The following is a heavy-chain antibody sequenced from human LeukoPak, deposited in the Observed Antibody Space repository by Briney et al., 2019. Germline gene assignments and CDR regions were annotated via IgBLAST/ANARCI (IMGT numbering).Heavy chain of an antibody. Sequence: GGSLRLSCAASGFTFSSYAMHWVRQAPGKGLEWVAFIRYDGSNKYYADSVKGRFTISRDNSKNTLYLQMNSLRAEDTAVYYCAKGNPYSSGWYAIDYWGQGTLVTVSS. J-gene: IGHJ4*02. D-gene: IGHD6-19*01. CDR3: AKGNPYSSGWYAIDY. V-gene: IGHV3-30*02. CDR1: GFTFSSYA. CDR2: IRYDGSNK.